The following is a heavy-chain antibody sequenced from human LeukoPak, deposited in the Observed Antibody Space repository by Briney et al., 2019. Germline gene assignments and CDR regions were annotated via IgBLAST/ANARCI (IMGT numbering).Heavy chain of an antibody. CDR3: ARRDYYFDY. J-gene: IGHJ4*02. CDR1: GFTFRNYW. D-gene: IGHD2-21*02. Sequence: GGSLRLSCAASGFTFRNYWMSWVRQAPGKGLEWVANIKQGGSEKYYVDSVKGRFTISRDNAKNSLYLQMNSLRAEDTAVYYCARRDYYFDYWGQGTLVTVSS. CDR2: IKQGGSEK. V-gene: IGHV3-7*01.